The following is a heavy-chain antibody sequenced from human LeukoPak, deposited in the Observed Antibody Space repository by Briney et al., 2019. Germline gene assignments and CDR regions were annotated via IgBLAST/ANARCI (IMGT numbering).Heavy chain of an antibody. CDR2: INPNSGGT. V-gene: IGHV1-2*02. J-gene: IGHJ1*01. CDR3: ARSGNIVVVPVSDVYFQH. CDR1: GYTFTGYY. D-gene: IGHD2-2*01. Sequence: ASVKVSCKASGYTFTGYYMHWVRQAPGQGLEWMGWINPNSGGTDNAQKFQGRVTMTRDTSISTAYMELSRLRSDDTAVYYCARSGNIVVVPVSDVYFQHWGQGTLVTVSS.